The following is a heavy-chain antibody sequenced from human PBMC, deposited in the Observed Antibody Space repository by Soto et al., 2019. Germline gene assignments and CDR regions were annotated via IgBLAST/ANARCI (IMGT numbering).Heavy chain of an antibody. V-gene: IGHV3-66*01. Sequence: EVQLVESGGGLVQPGGSLRLSCEASGFTVSSNYMSWVRQAPGKGLEWVSVIYSGGSTYYADSVKGRFTISRDNSKNTLYLQINSLRAEDTAVYYCARVRSRWDPAGMDVWGQGTTVTVSS. CDR2: IYSGGST. J-gene: IGHJ6*02. CDR1: GFTVSSNY. CDR3: ARVRSRWDPAGMDV. D-gene: IGHD6-13*01.